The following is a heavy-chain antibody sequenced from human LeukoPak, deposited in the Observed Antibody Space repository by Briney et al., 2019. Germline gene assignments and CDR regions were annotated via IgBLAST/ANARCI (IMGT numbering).Heavy chain of an antibody. CDR3: AKARTRGYSYGSFDY. Sequence: GGSLRLSCAASGFTFNTYGMSWVRQAPGKGLEWVSVISGSGDRTYYADSVKGRFTISRDNSKNTLYLQMNSLRVEDTAVYYCAKARTRGYSYGSFDYWGQGTLVTVSS. V-gene: IGHV3-23*01. CDR2: ISGSGDRT. D-gene: IGHD5-18*01. J-gene: IGHJ4*02. CDR1: GFTFNTYG.